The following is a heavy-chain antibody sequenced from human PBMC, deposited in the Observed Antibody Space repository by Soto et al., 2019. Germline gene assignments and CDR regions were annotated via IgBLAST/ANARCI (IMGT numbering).Heavy chain of an antibody. J-gene: IGHJ4*02. D-gene: IGHD6-13*01. Sequence: QVQLVESGGGVVQPGRSLRLSCAASRFIFSDYAMHWVRQAPGKGLEWVAVISYGGDNKYYAESVRGRFAISRDNLKNTLYLRMNSLNPEDTAVYHCAKARHSTSWYGVEADFWGQGTLVTVSS. CDR3: AKARHSTSWYGVEADF. CDR1: RFIFSDYA. CDR2: ISYGGDNK. V-gene: IGHV3-30*09.